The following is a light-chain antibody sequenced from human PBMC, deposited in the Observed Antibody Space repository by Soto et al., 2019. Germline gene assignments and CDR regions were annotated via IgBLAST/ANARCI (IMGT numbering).Light chain of an antibody. V-gene: IGKV1-33*01. CDR3: QQYDKRLT. Sequence: DVQMTQSPSTLSASVGDRVTITCRASQSISRWLAWFQQKPGKAPKLLIYDTTNLEAGVPSRFSGSGSGTDFTFTISDLRPEDFATYYCQQYDKRLTFGGVTKGDSK. CDR2: DTT. J-gene: IGKJ4*01. CDR1: QSISRW.